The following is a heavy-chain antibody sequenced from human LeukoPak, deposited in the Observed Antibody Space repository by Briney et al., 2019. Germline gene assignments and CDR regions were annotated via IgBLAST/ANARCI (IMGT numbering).Heavy chain of an antibody. J-gene: IGHJ4*02. Sequence: ASVKVSCKASGYTFISYSINCVRQAPGQGLEWMGWISGYNGNTKYAQKLQGRVTMTTDTSTSTAYMELRSLRSDDTAVYYCARDRAYYGSGRTFYFVFWGQGTLVTVSS. CDR2: ISGYNGNT. CDR1: GYTFISYS. V-gene: IGHV1-18*04. D-gene: IGHD3-10*01. CDR3: ARDRAYYGSGRTFYFVF.